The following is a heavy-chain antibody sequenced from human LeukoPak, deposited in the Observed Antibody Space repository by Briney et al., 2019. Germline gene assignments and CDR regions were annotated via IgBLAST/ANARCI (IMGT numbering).Heavy chain of an antibody. CDR3: ARGARLLEWYNFDY. Sequence: GSSVKVSCKASGGTFSSYAISWVRQAPGQGLEWMGWIIPIFGTANYAQKFQGRVTITTDESTSTAYMELSSLRSEDTAVYYCARGARLLEWYNFDYWGQGTLVTVSS. CDR2: IIPIFGTA. D-gene: IGHD3-3*01. J-gene: IGHJ4*02. CDR1: GGTFSSYA. V-gene: IGHV1-69*05.